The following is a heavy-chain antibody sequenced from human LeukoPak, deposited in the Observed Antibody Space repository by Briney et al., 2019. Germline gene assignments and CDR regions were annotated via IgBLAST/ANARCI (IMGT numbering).Heavy chain of an antibody. J-gene: IGHJ4*02. Sequence: GESLRLSCAASGFTFRNYWIGRVRQAPGKGLEWVAGMREDVGDKYYLDPVKGRFTISRDNAKNSLYLQMNSLRAEETAVYYCARDTYRFYDYWGQGTLVSVSS. CDR2: MREDVGDK. CDR3: ARDTYRFYDY. V-gene: IGHV3-7*01. CDR1: GFTFRNYW.